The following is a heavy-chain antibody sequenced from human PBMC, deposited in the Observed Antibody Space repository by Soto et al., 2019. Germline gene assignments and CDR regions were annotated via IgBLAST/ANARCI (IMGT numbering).Heavy chain of an antibody. V-gene: IGHV1-2*02. D-gene: IGHD3-3*01. CDR1: GYTFTGYY. CDR3: ARGGTYYDFWSGFRVFWFDP. Sequence: GASVKVSCKASGYTFTGYYMHWVRQAPGQGLEWMGWINPNSGGTNYAQKFQGRVTMTRDTSISTAYMELSRLRSDDTAVYYCARGGTYYDFWSGFRVFWFDPWGQGTLVTVSS. J-gene: IGHJ5*02. CDR2: INPNSGGT.